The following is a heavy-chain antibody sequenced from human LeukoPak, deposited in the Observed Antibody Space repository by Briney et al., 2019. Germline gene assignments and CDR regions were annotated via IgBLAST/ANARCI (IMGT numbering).Heavy chain of an antibody. CDR1: GFTFSSYG. Sequence: GRSLRLSCAASGFTFSSYGMHWVRQAPGKGLEWVAVIWYDGSNKYYADSVQGRFTISRDNSKNTLYLQMNSLRAEDTAVYYCARDLRWSHYWYFDLWGRGTLVTVSS. CDR2: IWYDGSNK. V-gene: IGHV3-33*01. D-gene: IGHD2-15*01. J-gene: IGHJ2*01. CDR3: ARDLRWSHYWYFDL.